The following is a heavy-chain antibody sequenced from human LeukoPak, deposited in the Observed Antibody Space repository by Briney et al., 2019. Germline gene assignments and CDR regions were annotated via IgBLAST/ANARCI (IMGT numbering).Heavy chain of an antibody. D-gene: IGHD2-2*01. CDR3: ARDLKWCSSTSCPGVNWFDP. CDR2: IYYSGST. J-gene: IGHJ5*02. CDR1: GGSISSYY. V-gene: IGHV4-59*01. Sequence: SETLSLTCTVSGGSISSYYWSWIRQPPGKGLEWIGYIYYSGSTNYNPSLKSRVTISVDTSKNQFSLKLSSVTAADTAVYYCARDLKWCSSTSCPGVNWFDPWGQGTLVTVSS.